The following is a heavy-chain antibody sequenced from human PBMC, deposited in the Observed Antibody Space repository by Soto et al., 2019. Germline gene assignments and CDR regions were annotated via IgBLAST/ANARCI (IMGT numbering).Heavy chain of an antibody. Sequence: QLQLQESGPGLVKPSETLSLTCTVSGGSISSSNYYWGWIRQPPGKGLEWIGSIYYSGSTYCNPSLKSRVTISVDTSKNQFSLKLSSVTAADTAVYYCATQEVGGSYVYTFDPWGQGTLVTVSS. J-gene: IGHJ5*02. D-gene: IGHD1-26*01. CDR1: GGSISSSNYY. CDR3: ATQEVGGSYVYTFDP. CDR2: IYYSGST. V-gene: IGHV4-39*01.